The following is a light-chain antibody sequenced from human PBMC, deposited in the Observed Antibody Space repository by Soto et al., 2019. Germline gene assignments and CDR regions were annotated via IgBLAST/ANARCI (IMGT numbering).Light chain of an antibody. CDR3: QQYGSSPPFT. Sequence: EIVLTQSPGTLSLSPGERATLSCRASQSVSSSYLAWYQQKPGQAPRLLIYGASSRATGIPDRFSGSGSGTDFTLTISRLEPDDFAVYYCQQYGSSPPFTFGRGTKVEIK. CDR2: GAS. CDR1: QSVSSSY. J-gene: IGKJ4*01. V-gene: IGKV3-20*01.